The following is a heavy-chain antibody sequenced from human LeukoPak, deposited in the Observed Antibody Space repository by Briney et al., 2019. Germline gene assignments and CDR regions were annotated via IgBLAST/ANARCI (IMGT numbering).Heavy chain of an antibody. J-gene: IGHJ5*02. CDR2: IGAYNGNT. CDR3: ARDLTGRYCSSTSCYMGDWFDP. D-gene: IGHD2-2*02. Sequence: ASVKVSCKASGYTFTSYGISWVRQAPGQGLEWMGWIGAYNGNTNYAQKLQGRVTMTTDTSTSTAYMELRSLRSDDTAVYYCARDLTGRYCSSTSCYMGDWFDPWGQGTLVTVSS. V-gene: IGHV1-18*01. CDR1: GYTFTSYG.